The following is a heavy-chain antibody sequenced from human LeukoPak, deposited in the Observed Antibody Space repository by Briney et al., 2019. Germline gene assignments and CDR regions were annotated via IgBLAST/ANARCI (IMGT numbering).Heavy chain of an antibody. CDR2: IYHSGST. CDR3: ARSPGGMDV. Sequence: SETLSLTCAVSGDSISSGYYWGWIRQPPGKGLEWIGSIYHSGSTYYNPSLKSRVTISVATSKNQFSLKLSSVTAADTAVYYCARSPGGMDVWGKGTTVTVSS. V-gene: IGHV4-38-2*01. J-gene: IGHJ6*04. CDR1: GDSISSGYY.